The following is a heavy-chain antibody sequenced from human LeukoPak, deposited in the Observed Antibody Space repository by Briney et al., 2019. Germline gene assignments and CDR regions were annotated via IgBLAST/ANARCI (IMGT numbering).Heavy chain of an antibody. CDR1: GLTFSSYE. Sequence: GGSLRLSCAASGLTFSSYEMNWVRQAPGKGLEWVSYISSSGSNIYYADSVKGRFTISRDNAKNSLYLQMNSLRAEDTAVYYCARGWISDSFDYWGQGTLVTVSS. CDR2: ISSSGSNI. CDR3: ARGWISDSFDY. D-gene: IGHD5-12*01. V-gene: IGHV3-48*03. J-gene: IGHJ4*02.